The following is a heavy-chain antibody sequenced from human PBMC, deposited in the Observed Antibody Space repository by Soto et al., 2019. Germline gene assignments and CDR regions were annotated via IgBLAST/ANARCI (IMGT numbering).Heavy chain of an antibody. CDR3: VRDGLDYYDTERLYFDN. Sequence: EVQLVESGRGPVRPGGSLKLSCAASGFNFITYSLSWVRQAPGKGLEWVASISSSAVYIDYADSVKGRFTISRDNANNSLYLQMNSLRAEDTTTYYCVRDGLDYYDTERLYFDNWGQGTLVTVSS. CDR1: GFNFITYS. D-gene: IGHD3-22*01. J-gene: IGHJ4*02. CDR2: ISSSAVYI. V-gene: IGHV3-21*01.